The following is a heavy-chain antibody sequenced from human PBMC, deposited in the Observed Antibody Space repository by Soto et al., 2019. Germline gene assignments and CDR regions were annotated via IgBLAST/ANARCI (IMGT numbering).Heavy chain of an antibody. Sequence: QAQVVQSGAEVRKPGSSVKLSCKASEGTFNSYAIAWVRQAPGQGLEWMGGIIPYYNTLNYAQKFQDRVTISADDSTNTVYMELSSLRSDDTAVYFCASGASRWYPYCFDSWTQGTLVTVSS. D-gene: IGHD6-13*01. V-gene: IGHV1-69*01. CDR2: IIPYYNTL. CDR3: ASGASRWYPYCFDS. J-gene: IGHJ4*02. CDR1: EGTFNSYA.